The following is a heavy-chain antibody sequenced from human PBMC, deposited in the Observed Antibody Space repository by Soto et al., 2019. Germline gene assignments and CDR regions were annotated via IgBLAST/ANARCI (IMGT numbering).Heavy chain of an antibody. J-gene: IGHJ4*02. CDR2: INAGNGNT. CDR3: ARRALAGGGYYFDY. D-gene: IGHD1-26*01. Sequence: QVQLVQSGAEVKKPGASVKVSCKASGYTFTSYAMHWVRQAPGQRLEWMGWINAGNGNTNYSQKFQGRITITSETSASPAYMELGSRRSEYTAVYYCARRALAGGGYYFDYWGQGTLVTVSS. V-gene: IGHV1-3*01. CDR1: GYTFTSYA.